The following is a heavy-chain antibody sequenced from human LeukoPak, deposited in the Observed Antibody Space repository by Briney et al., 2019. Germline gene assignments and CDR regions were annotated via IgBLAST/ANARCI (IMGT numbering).Heavy chain of an antibody. V-gene: IGHV3-30*18. J-gene: IGHJ4*02. CDR1: GFTFSSYG. CDR3: AKNPTTVTTRYFDY. CDR2: ISYDGSNK. Sequence: PGGSLRLSCAASGFTFSSYGMHWVRQAPGKGLEWVAVISYDGSNKYYADSVKGRFTISRDNSKNTLYLQMNSLRAEDTAVYYCAKNPTTVTTRYFDYWGQGTLVTVSS. D-gene: IGHD4-17*01.